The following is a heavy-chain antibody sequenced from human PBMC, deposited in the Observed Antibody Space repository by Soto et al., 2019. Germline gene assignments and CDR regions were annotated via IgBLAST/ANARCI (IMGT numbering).Heavy chain of an antibody. CDR1: SGSISTYY. Sequence: SETLSLTCTVSSGSISTYYWSWIRQPPGKGLEWIGSIYYSGSTYYNPSLKSRVTISVDTSKNQFSLKLSSVTAADTALYYCARQKLIPAADYYYMDVWGKGTTVTVSS. V-gene: IGHV4-39*01. D-gene: IGHD2-2*01. CDR2: IYYSGST. CDR3: ARQKLIPAADYYYMDV. J-gene: IGHJ6*03.